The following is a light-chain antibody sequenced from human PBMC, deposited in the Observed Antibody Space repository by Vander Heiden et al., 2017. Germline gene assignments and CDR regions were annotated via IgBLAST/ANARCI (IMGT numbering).Light chain of an antibody. J-gene: IGKJ2*01. CDR1: QSMSTY. V-gene: IGKV1-39*01. Sequence: DIQMTQSPSSLSASVGDRVTITCRASQSMSTYLNWYQQKPGKAPKLLIYAASILQGGVPSRFSGSGSGTDFTLTISAVLPEDFATYYCQQSYSILYTFGQGTKLEIK. CDR2: AAS. CDR3: QQSYSILYT.